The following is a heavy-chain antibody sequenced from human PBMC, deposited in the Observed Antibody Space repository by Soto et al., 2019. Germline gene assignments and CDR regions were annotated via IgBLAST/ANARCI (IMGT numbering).Heavy chain of an antibody. J-gene: IGHJ4*02. Sequence: QVQLQESGPGLVRPSETLSLTCTVSSDSISSYYWIWIRQSPGKGLEWIGYTDYSGNTNYNPSLMHRVTITGDTGKNQIRVRLSSVNTEDTVVYYGERAVGEPLSTLAFRGQGPLVTVSS. CDR3: ERAVGEPLSTLAF. D-gene: IGHD1-26*01. CDR2: TDYSGNT. CDR1: SDSISSYY. V-gene: IGHV4-59*01.